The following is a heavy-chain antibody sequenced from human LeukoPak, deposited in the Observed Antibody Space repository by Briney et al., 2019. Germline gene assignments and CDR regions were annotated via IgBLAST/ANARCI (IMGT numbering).Heavy chain of an antibody. CDR1: GFTFRRHW. CDR2: ITPDGRAT. Sequence: PGGSLRLSCVASGFTFRRHWMHWVPQVPGKGLLAVSRITPDGRATAYADSVKGRFTSTGDNAKNTLYSEKTPVASDDTALYYCTRSGYYNGYDYWGQGTLVSVSS. V-gene: IGHV3-74*03. CDR3: TRSGYYNGYDY. J-gene: IGHJ4*02. D-gene: IGHD2/OR15-2a*01.